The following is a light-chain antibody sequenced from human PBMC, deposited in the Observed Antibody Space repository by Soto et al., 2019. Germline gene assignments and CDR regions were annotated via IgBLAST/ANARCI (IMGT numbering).Light chain of an antibody. CDR3: QQYGSSPTWT. Sequence: EIVLTQSPGTLSLSPGERATLSCRASQSVSSSYLAWYQQKPGQAPRLLIYGASGRATGIPDRFSGSGSGTDFTLTISRLEPEVFAVYYCQQYGSSPTWTFGQGTKVEIK. J-gene: IGKJ1*01. CDR1: QSVSSSY. V-gene: IGKV3-20*01. CDR2: GAS.